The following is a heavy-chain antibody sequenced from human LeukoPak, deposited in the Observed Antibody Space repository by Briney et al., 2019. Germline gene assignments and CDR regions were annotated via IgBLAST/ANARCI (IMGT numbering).Heavy chain of an antibody. J-gene: IGHJ6*03. D-gene: IGHD2-15*01. V-gene: IGHV3-11*01. Sequence: GGSLRLSCAASGFTFSDYNMRWIRQAPGKGLEWVSSISRSGSTKYYADSVKGRFTIFRDNAKNSLFLQMNSLRAEDTAVYYCARVLRYCSGGNCYSGGLGYMDVWGKGTTVTISS. CDR2: ISRSGSTK. CDR1: GFTFSDYN. CDR3: ARVLRYCSGGNCYSGGLGYMDV.